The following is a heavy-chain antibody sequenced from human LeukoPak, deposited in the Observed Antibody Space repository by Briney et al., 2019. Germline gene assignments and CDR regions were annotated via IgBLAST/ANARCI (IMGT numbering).Heavy chain of an antibody. J-gene: IGHJ4*02. CDR2: IYYSGST. CDR1: GGSISSYY. V-gene: IGHV4-59*01. CDR3: ARTPGIAVAGTGVLDY. D-gene: IGHD6-19*01. Sequence: PSETLSLTCTVSGGSISSYYWSWIRQPPGKGLEWIGYIYYSGSTNYNPSLKSRVTISVDTSKNQFSLKLSSVTAADTAVYYCARTPGIAVAGTGVLDYWGQGTLVTVSS.